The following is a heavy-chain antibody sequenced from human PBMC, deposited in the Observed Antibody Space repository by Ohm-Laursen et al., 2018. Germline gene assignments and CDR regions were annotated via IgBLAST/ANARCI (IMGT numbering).Heavy chain of an antibody. CDR2: LYGGGNT. Sequence: SLRLSCTASGFIVSSNYMTWVRQAPGKGLEWVSVLYGGGNTYYADSVKGRFTISRDNSKNTLYLQMNSLRAEDTAVYYCAKGPYSRVYWGQGTLVTVSS. D-gene: IGHD6-13*01. CDR1: GFIVSSNY. CDR3: AKGPYSRVY. V-gene: IGHV3-53*01. J-gene: IGHJ4*02.